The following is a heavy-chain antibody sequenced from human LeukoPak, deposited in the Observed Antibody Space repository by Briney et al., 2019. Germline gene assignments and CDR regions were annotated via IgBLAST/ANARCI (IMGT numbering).Heavy chain of an antibody. CDR2: IYGGDAA. D-gene: IGHD6-13*01. Sequence: GSLRLSCAGSGINVSSNYQNWIPQAPGKGLEWVSLIYGGDAAYYAESVRGRFMISRDNLKDTLFLQMNSLRVEDTAVYYCVTSTGQQFIPYDYWGQGTHVTVSS. J-gene: IGHJ4*02. CDR1: GINVSSNY. CDR3: VTSTGQQFIPYDY. V-gene: IGHV3-66*02.